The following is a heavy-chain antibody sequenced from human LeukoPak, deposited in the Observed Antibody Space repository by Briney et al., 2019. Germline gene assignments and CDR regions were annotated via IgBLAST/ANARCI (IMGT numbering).Heavy chain of an antibody. CDR1: GGSISSGGYY. V-gene: IGHV4-31*03. CDR2: IYYSGST. Sequence: SQTLSLTCTVSGGSISSGGYYWSWIRQHPGKGLEWIGYIYYSGSTNYNPSLKSRVTISVDTSKNQFSLKLSSVTAADTAVYYCARETQLGYYFDYWGQGTLVTVSS. J-gene: IGHJ4*02. CDR3: ARETQLGYYFDY. D-gene: IGHD6-13*01.